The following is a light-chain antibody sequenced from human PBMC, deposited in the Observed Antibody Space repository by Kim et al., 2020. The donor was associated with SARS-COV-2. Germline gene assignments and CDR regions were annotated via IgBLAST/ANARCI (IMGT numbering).Light chain of an antibody. CDR1: ALPKQY. J-gene: IGLJ3*02. CDR2: QDN. V-gene: IGLV3-25*03. CDR3: QSGDSSDTFWV. Sequence: SYELTQPPSVSVSPGQTASITCSGYALPKQYVSWYQQKPGQAPVVVIYQDNERPSGIPERFSGSNSGNTVTLTISGAQAEDEADYYCQSGDSSDTFWVFGGGTQLTVL.